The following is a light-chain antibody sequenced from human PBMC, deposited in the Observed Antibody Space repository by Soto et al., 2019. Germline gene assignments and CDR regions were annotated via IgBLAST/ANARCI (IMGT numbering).Light chain of an antibody. CDR2: DAS. V-gene: IGKV1-5*01. J-gene: IGKJ4*01. CDR3: QQSNSSPPT. Sequence: QMTQSPSTLSASVGDRVTITCRASQSISSWLAWYQQKPGKAPKLLTYDASSLESGVPSRFSGSGSGTEFTLTISSLQPEDFATYFCQQSNSSPPTFGGGTKVDIK. CDR1: QSISSW.